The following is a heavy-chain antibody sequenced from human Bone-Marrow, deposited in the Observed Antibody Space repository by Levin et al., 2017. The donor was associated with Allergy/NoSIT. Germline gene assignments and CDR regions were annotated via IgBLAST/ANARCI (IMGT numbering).Heavy chain of an antibody. CDR1: GASFSSGIFF. D-gene: IGHD3-10*01. Sequence: SETLSLTCTVSGASFSSGIFFWSWIRQYPGRGLEWIGHIFSSGRTDYYAPLKSRVTISSDTSKNQFSLELHSVTAADTAIYYCARAGRRGGLFDSWGQGALVTVSS. V-gene: IGHV4-31*03. CDR3: ARAGRRGGLFDS. CDR2: IFSSGRT. J-gene: IGHJ4*02.